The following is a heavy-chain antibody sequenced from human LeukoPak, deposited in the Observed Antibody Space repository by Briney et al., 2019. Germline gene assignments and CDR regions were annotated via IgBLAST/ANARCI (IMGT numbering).Heavy chain of an antibody. V-gene: IGHV5-51*01. Sequence: GASLKISSRGSGDSFTSCCIGCLLQMPGKGREWRVRIYSCDADTSYNPSFRGRVTISADKSMSTAYLRWSTVNAADPPMYSCARLDGSGSYQLSFVWRGFDYWGQGTLVTVSS. D-gene: IGHD3-10*01. CDR1: GDSFTSCC. J-gene: IGHJ4*02. CDR3: ARLDGSGSYQLSFVWRGFDY. CDR2: IYSCDADT.